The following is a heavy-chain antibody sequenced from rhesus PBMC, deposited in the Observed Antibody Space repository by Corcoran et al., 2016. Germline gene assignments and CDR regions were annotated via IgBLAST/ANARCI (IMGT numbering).Heavy chain of an antibody. CDR2: MNSGGGST. CDR3: AKDASSWSNQYGLDS. CDR1: GFTFSSYG. V-gene: IGHV3S5*01. Sequence: EVQLVESGGGLVQPGGSLKLSCAASGFTFSSYGMSWVRQAPGKGLEWVSAMNSGGGSTYYADAVKGRFTISRDNSKNTLSLQMNSLRAEETAVYYGAKDASSWSNQYGLDSWGQGVVVTVSS. D-gene: IGHD6-13*01. J-gene: IGHJ6*01.